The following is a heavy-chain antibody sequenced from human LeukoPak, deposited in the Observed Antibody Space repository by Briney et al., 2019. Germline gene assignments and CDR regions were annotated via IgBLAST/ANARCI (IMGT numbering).Heavy chain of an antibody. CDR1: GFTFSDFW. CDR3: ANPGAGF. D-gene: IGHD4-17*01. V-gene: IGHV3-7*01. CDR2: IKQNGSEI. J-gene: IGHJ4*02. Sequence: GGSLRLSCEASGFTFSDFWMSWVRQAPGKGLEWVANIKQNGSEIDYVDSVKGRFTISRDNARNSLYLQMDSLRVGDTAMYYCANPGAGFWGQGTLVTVSS.